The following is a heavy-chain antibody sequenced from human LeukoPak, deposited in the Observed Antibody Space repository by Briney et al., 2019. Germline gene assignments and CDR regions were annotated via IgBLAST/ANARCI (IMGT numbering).Heavy chain of an antibody. CDR2: FYPEDGET. CDR3: ATDLPAPSIFGVVISS. D-gene: IGHD3-3*01. CDR1: GYTLTELS. J-gene: IGHJ4*02. V-gene: IGHV1-24*01. Sequence: ASVKVSCKVSGYTLTELSMHWVRQAPGKGVEWVGGFYPEDGETIYAQKFQGRVTMTEDTSTDTAYRELSSLKCEDTAVYYCATDLPAPSIFGVVISSWGQGTLVTVSS.